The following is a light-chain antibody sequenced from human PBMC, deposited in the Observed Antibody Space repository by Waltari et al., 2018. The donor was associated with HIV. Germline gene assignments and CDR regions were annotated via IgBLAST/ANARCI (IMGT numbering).Light chain of an antibody. J-gene: IGLJ3*02. CDR2: GNS. CDR3: QSYDSSLSGSGV. Sequence: QSVLTQPPSVSGAPGQRVTIPCTGSSPNIGAGYDLHWSQQLPGTAPKLLIYGNSNRPSGVPDRFSGSKSGTSASLAITGLQAEDEADYYCQSYDSSLSGSGVFGGGTKLTVL. CDR1: SPNIGAGYD. V-gene: IGLV1-40*01.